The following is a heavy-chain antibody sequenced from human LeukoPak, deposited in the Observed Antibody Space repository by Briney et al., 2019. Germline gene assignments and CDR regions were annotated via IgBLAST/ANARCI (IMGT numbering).Heavy chain of an antibody. J-gene: IGHJ4*02. CDR3: AKDVILTGYRYFDY. Sequence: PGGSLRLSCAASGFTFSSYGMHWVRQAPGKGLEWVAFVYYDGSNKYYADSVKGRFTISRDNSKNTLYLQMNSLRAEDTAVYFCAKDVILTGYRYFDYWGQGTLVTVSS. CDR1: GFTFSSYG. D-gene: IGHD3-9*01. V-gene: IGHV3-30*02. CDR2: VYYDGSNK.